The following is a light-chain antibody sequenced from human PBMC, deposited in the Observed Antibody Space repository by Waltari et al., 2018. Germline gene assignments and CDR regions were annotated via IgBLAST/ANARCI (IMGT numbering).Light chain of an antibody. V-gene: IGKV3-15*01. J-gene: IGKJ1*01. CDR2: GAS. CDR3: QQYNNWPRT. Sequence: EIMMTQSPATRSVSPGERATLSCRASQSLNNNLAWYQQRPGQAPRLLFYGASTRATGVPGRFSGSGSGTEFTLTISSLQSEDFAVYYCQQYNNWPRTFGQGTKVEIK. CDR1: QSLNNN.